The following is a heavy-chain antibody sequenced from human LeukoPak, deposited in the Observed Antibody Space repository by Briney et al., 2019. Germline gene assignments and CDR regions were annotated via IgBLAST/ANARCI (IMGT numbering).Heavy chain of an antibody. Sequence: KPGGSLRLSCAVSGLTFSNAWMSWVRQAPGKGLEWVGRIKSKTNGGTTDYAAPVKGRFTISRDDSKNTLYLQMNNLKAEDTAVYYCTTAPDSLGYWGQGTLVTVSS. CDR3: TTAPDSLGY. CDR2: IKSKTNGGTT. D-gene: IGHD2-21*02. CDR1: GLTFSNAW. J-gene: IGHJ4*02. V-gene: IGHV3-15*01.